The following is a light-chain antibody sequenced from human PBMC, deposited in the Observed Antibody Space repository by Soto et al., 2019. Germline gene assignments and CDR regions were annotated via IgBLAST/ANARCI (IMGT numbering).Light chain of an antibody. CDR1: SSDVRIYNY. V-gene: IGLV2-14*01. CDR2: EVS. CDR3: ASYTVGSVV. Sequence: QSALTQPASVSGSPGQSITISCTGTSSDVRIYNYVSWYQHHPGKAPKLIIYEVSNRPSGVSTRFSGSKSGNTASLTISGLQAEDEAAYYCASYTVGSVVFGGGTKVTVL. J-gene: IGLJ2*01.